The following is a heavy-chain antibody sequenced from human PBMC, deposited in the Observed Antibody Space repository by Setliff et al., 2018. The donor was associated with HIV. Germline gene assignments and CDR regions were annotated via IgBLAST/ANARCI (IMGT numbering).Heavy chain of an antibody. V-gene: IGHV1-69*13. CDR3: AKGSDCGGACQPAGDY. D-gene: IGHD2-21*02. CDR2: ISPVFGTA. J-gene: IGHJ4*02. Sequence: SVKVSCKAVGGTFRSKAVSWVRQAPGQGLEWMGGISPVFGTANYAQKFQDRVTITVDESTNTAYMELNSLRSDDTAVYYCAKGSDCGGACQPAGDYWGQGTLVTVSS. CDR1: GGTFRSKA.